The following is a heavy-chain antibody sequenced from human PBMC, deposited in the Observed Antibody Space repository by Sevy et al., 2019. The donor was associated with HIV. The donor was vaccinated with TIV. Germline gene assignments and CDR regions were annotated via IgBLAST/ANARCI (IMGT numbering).Heavy chain of an antibody. J-gene: IGHJ3*02. D-gene: IGHD6-13*01. CDR3: ARACAAAGGKSGPIDAFDI. V-gene: IGHV3-13*01. CDR1: GFTFSTYD. CDR2: IGTLKDA. Sequence: GGSLRLSCVASGFTFSTYDMHWVRQVKGKGLEWVSGIGTLKDAYYPDDVKGRFIISREDAKNSLYLQMNSLRAGDTAVYYCARACAAAGGKSGPIDAFDIWGQGTLVTVSS.